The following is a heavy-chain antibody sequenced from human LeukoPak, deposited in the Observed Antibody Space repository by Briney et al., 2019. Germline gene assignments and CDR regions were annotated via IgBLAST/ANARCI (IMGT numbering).Heavy chain of an antibody. Sequence: GRSLRLSCAASGFTFSNHGMHWVRQAPGKGLECVAVISYDGSNKYYADSVKGRFTISRDNAKNTLYLQMNSLRAEDTAVYYCAKDSSSWPYYMDVWGKGTTVTVSS. CDR1: GFTFSNHG. CDR3: AKDSSSWPYYMDV. V-gene: IGHV3-30*18. CDR2: ISYDGSNK. J-gene: IGHJ6*03. D-gene: IGHD6-13*01.